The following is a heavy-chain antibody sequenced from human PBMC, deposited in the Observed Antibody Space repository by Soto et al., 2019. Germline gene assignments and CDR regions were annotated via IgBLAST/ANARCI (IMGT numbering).Heavy chain of an antibody. CDR2: INSDGSST. Sequence: GGSLRLSCAASGFTFSSYWMHWVRQAPGKGLVWVSRINSDGSSTSYADSVKGRFTISRDNAKNTLYLQMNSLRAEDTAVYYCARIRYCSGGSCYAAEYFQHWGQGTLVTVSS. J-gene: IGHJ1*01. V-gene: IGHV3-74*01. CDR3: ARIRYCSGGSCYAAEYFQH. CDR1: GFTFSSYW. D-gene: IGHD2-15*01.